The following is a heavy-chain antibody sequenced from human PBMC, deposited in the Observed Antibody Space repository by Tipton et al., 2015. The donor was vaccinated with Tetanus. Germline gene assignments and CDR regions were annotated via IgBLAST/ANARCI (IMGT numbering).Heavy chain of an antibody. Sequence: TLSLTCTVAGDSISSGGYYWNWVRQNPGKGLEWLGYIFSSGTTFYSPSLNGRVSMSLDTSKNLFSLKLASVTAADTAVYYCARGPGDYWGQGNLVPVSS. CDR2: IFSSGTT. CDR1: GDSISSGGYY. J-gene: IGHJ4*02. CDR3: ARGPGDY. V-gene: IGHV4-31*03.